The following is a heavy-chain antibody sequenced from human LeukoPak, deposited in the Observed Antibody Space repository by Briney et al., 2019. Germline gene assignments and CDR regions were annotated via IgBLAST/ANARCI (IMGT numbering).Heavy chain of an antibody. CDR1: GFTFSTYW. J-gene: IGHJ3*02. D-gene: IGHD5-12*01. CDR2: IKQDGREK. CDR3: ARSQWLRFDAFDI. V-gene: IGHV3-7*04. Sequence: GGSLRLSCAASGFTFSTYWMSWVRQAPGKGLEWVANIKQDGREKYYVDSVKGRFTISRDNAKNSLYLQMNGLRAKDTAVYYCARSQWLRFDAFDIWGQGTVVTVSS.